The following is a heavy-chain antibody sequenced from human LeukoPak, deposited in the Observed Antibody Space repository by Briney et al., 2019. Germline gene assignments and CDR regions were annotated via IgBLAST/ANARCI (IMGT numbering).Heavy chain of an antibody. D-gene: IGHD6-19*01. Sequence: SETLSLTCTVSGGSISSSSYYWGWIRQPPGKGLEWIGSIYYSGSTYYNPSLKSRVTISVDTSKNQFSLKLSSVTAADTAVYYCARLQRHSSGWYPIDYWGQGTLVTVSS. V-gene: IGHV4-39*07. CDR2: IYYSGST. CDR3: ARLQRHSSGWYPIDY. CDR1: GGSISSSSYY. J-gene: IGHJ4*02.